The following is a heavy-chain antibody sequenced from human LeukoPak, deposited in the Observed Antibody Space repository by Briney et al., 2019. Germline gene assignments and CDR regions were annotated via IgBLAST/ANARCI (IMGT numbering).Heavy chain of an antibody. V-gene: IGHV3-11*01. CDR2: ISSSGNTI. CDR1: GFTFSDYY. CDR3: GKDMSPGGLDN. Sequence: PGGSQRLSCAASGFTFSDYYMSWIRQAPGKGLEWVSYISSSGNTIYYADSVKGRFTISRDNAKNSLYLQMNSLRAEDTALYYCGKDMSPGGLDNWGQGTLVTVSS. J-gene: IGHJ4*02. D-gene: IGHD3-10*01.